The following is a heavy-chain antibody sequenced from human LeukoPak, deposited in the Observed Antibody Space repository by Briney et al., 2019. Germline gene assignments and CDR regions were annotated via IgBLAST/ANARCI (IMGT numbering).Heavy chain of an antibody. Sequence: GGSLRLSCAASGFTFSTYSMNWVRQAPGKGLEWVSSITSSSSYIKYADSVKGRFTISRDNSKNTLYLQMTNLRAADTAVYYCAKDLSRAVAADWFDPWDQGSLVTVSS. V-gene: IGHV3-21*04. J-gene: IGHJ5*02. CDR1: GFTFSTYS. D-gene: IGHD6-19*01. CDR2: ITSSSSYI. CDR3: AKDLSRAVAADWFDP.